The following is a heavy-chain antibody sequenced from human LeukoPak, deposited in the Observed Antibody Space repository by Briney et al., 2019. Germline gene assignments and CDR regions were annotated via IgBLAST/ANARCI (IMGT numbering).Heavy chain of an antibody. CDR3: ARDVGDL. CDR2: IKEDGSQK. CDR1: GFTFSESW. J-gene: IGHJ4*02. D-gene: IGHD2-21*02. V-gene: IGHV3-7*01. Sequence: PGGSLRLSCVTSGFTFSESWMSWVRQAPGKGLEWVADIKEDGSQKDYVDSVKGRFTISRDNAKNSLFLQMNSLRAEDTAVYYCARDVGDLWGQGTLVTVSS.